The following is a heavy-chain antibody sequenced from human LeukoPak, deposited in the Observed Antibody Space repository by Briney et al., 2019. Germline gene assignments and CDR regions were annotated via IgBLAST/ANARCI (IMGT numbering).Heavy chain of an antibody. CDR2: ISGSGGST. V-gene: IGHV3-23*01. CDR3: AKASAMIVVVSKHFDY. CDR1: GFTFRNYE. Sequence: PGGSLRLSCAGSGFTFRNYEMSWVRQAPGKGLEWVSAISGSGGSTYYADSVKGRFTISRDDSKNTLYLQMNSLRAEDTAVYYCAKASAMIVVVSKHFDYWGQGTLVTVSS. J-gene: IGHJ4*02. D-gene: IGHD3-22*01.